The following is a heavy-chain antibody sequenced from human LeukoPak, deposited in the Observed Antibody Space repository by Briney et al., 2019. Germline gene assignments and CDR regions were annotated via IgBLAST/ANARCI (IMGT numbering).Heavy chain of an antibody. Sequence: ASVRVSCKASGYMFTGYYMHWVRQAPGQGLEWMGWINPNSGGTNYAQKFQGRVTMTRDTSISTPYMDLNRLRSDDTAVYCCARVLAVTGTPVYYMDVWGKGSTVSVCS. D-gene: IGHD6-19*01. J-gene: IGHJ6*03. CDR3: ARVLAVTGTPVYYMDV. V-gene: IGHV1-2*02. CDR2: INPNSGGT. CDR1: GYMFTGYY.